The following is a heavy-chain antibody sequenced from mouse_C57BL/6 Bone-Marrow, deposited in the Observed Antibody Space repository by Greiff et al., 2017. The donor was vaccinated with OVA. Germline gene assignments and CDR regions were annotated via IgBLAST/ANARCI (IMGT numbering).Heavy chain of an antibody. V-gene: IGHV1-72*01. D-gene: IGHD1-1*01. J-gene: IGHJ3*01. CDR2: IDPNSGGT. Sequence: QVQLKQPGAELVKPGASVKLSCKASGYTFTSYWMHWVKQRPGRGLEWIGRIDPNSGGTKYNEKFKSKATLTVDKPSSTAYMQLSSLASEDSAVYYCASLTTAYWGQGTLVTVSA. CDR1: GYTFTSYW. CDR3: ASLTTAY.